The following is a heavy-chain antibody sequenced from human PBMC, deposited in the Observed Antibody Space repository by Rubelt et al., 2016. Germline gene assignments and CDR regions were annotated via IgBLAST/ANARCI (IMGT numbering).Heavy chain of an antibody. CDR3: ARDINDYGDY. J-gene: IGHJ4*02. V-gene: IGHV3-11*04. CDR2: ISSSGSTI. Sequence: GLEWVSYISSSGSTIYYADSVKGRFTISRDNAKNSLYLQMNSLRAEDTAVYYCARDINDYGDYWGQGTLVTVSS.